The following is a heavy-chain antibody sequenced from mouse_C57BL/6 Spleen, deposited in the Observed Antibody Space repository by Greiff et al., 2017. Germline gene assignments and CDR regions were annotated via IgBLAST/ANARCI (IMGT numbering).Heavy chain of an antibody. CDR1: GYSITSGYY. CDR2: ISYDGSN. D-gene: IGHD2-4*01. J-gene: IGHJ4*01. CDR3: ARDFLYDYDAYAMDY. V-gene: IGHV3-6*01. Sequence: EVKLQESGPGLVKPSQSLSLTCSVTGYSITSGYYWNWIRQFPGNKLEWMGYISYDGSNNYNPSLKNRISITRDTSKNQFFLKLNSVTTEDTATYYCARDFLYDYDAYAMDYWGQGTSVTVSS.